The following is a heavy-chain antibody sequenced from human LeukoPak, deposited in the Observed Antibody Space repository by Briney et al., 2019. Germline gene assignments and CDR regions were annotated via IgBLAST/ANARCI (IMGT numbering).Heavy chain of an antibody. CDR3: ARDRVGYCSGGSCYYGMDV. CDR1: GYTFTGYY. Sequence: ASVKVSCKASGYTFTGYYMHWVRQAPGQGLEWMGWINPNSGGTNYAQKFQGRVTMTRDTSISTAYMELRSLRSDDTAVYYCARDRVGYCSGGSCYYGMDVWGQGTTVTVSS. CDR2: INPNSGGT. D-gene: IGHD2-15*01. V-gene: IGHV1-2*02. J-gene: IGHJ6*02.